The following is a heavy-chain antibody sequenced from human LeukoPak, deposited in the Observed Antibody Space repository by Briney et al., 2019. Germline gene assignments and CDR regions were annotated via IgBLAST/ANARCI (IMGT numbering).Heavy chain of an antibody. D-gene: IGHD6-19*01. V-gene: IGHV4-39*01. Sequence: SDTLSLTCSVSGGSISRSGDYWGWIRQPPGKGLEWIGSIYYSENTYFNPSLKSRVTISVDTSKNQFSLKLSSVTAADTAVYYCARHGDSSDWSHWYFDLWGRGTLVTVSS. CDR1: GGSISRSGDY. CDR3: ARHGDSSDWSHWYFDL. CDR2: IYYSENT. J-gene: IGHJ2*01.